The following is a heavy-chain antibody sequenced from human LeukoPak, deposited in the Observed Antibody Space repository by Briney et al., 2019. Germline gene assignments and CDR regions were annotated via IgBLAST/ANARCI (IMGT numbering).Heavy chain of an antibody. CDR3: ARHGGWGTGKTDY. V-gene: IGHV4-34*01. J-gene: IGHJ4*02. D-gene: IGHD6-19*01. CDR1: GGSFSGYY. CDR2: INHSEST. Sequence: PSETLSLTCAVYGGSFSGYYWSWIRQPPGKGLEWIGEINHSESTNYNPSLKSRVTISVDTSKNQFSLKLSSVTAADTAVYYCARHGGWGTGKTDYWGQGTLVTVSS.